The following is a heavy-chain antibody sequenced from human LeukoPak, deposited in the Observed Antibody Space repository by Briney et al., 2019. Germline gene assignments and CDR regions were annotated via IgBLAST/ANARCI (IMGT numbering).Heavy chain of an antibody. CDR1: GFTFISYW. CDR3: ARGSSGSYLGAFDI. CDR2: IKQDGSEI. D-gene: IGHD3-22*01. J-gene: IGHJ3*02. V-gene: IGHV3-7*04. Sequence: GGSLRLSCAASGFTFISYWMTWVRQAPGKGLERVANIKQDGSEIYYVDSVKGRFTISRDNAKNSLYLQMNSLRAEDTAVYYCARGSSGSYLGAFDIWGQGTMVTVSS.